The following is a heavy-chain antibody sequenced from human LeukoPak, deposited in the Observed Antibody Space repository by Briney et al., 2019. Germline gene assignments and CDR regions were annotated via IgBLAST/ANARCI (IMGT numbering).Heavy chain of an antibody. CDR1: GDSISSYY. CDR2: MYYSGST. Sequence: PSETLSLTCTVSGDSISSYYWSWIRQPPGKGLECIGYMYYSGSTKYNPSLKSRVTISADTSKNQFSLRLSSVTAADTAVYYCARSRYGDYESLLRSFDPWGQGTLVTVSS. CDR3: ARSRYGDYESLLRSFDP. V-gene: IGHV4-59*01. J-gene: IGHJ5*01. D-gene: IGHD4-17*01.